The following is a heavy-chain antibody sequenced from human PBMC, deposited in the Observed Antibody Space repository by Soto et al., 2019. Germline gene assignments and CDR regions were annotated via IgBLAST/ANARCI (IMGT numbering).Heavy chain of an antibody. D-gene: IGHD1-20*01. V-gene: IGHV3-48*01. J-gene: IGHJ4*02. CDR1: GPTFSTYG. CDR2: IGTGSSPR. Sequence: GGSLRLSGAASGPTFSTYGMNWVRQAPEKGLEWVSHIGTGSSPRYYYADSVKGRFTISRDNAKNSLYLQMDSLRAEDTAVYYCARDPDGITDFDHWGQGTLVTGSS. CDR3: ARDPDGITDFDH.